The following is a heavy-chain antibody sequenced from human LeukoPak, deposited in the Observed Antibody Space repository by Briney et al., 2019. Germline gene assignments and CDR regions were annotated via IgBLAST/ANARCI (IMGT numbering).Heavy chain of an antibody. Sequence: PSETLSLTCAVYGGSFSGYYWSWIRQPPGKGLEWIGEINHSGSTNYNPSLKSRVTISVDTSKNQFSLKLSSVTAADTAVYYCARGVEAAAVDYYYSMDVWGKGTTVTVSS. V-gene: IGHV4-34*01. CDR1: GGSFSGYY. J-gene: IGHJ6*03. CDR2: INHSGST. D-gene: IGHD6-13*01. CDR3: ARGVEAAAVDYYYSMDV.